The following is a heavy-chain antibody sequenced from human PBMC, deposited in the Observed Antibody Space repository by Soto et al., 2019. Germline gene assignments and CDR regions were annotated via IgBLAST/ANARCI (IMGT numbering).Heavy chain of an antibody. CDR1: GGTFSSYA. Sequence: ASVKVSCMASGGTFSSYAISWVRPAPGQGLEWMGGIIPIFGTANYAQKFQGRVTITADESTSTDYMELSSLRSDDTAVYYGARDHGSYGMDVWGQGTTVTVSS. CDR3: ARDHGSYGMDV. D-gene: IGHD3-10*01. J-gene: IGHJ6*02. V-gene: IGHV1-69*13. CDR2: IIPIFGTA.